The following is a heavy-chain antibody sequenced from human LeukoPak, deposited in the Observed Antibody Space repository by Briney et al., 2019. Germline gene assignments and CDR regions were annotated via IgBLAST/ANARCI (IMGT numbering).Heavy chain of an antibody. D-gene: IGHD3-22*01. Sequence: GSSVKVSCKASGGTFSSYAISWVRQAPGQGLEWMGGIIPILGIANYAQKFQGRVTITADKSTSTAYMELSSLRSEDTAVYYCARDRYYYDSSGYYLYWYFDLWGRGTLVTVSS. CDR2: IIPILGIA. CDR1: GGTFSSYA. V-gene: IGHV1-69*04. J-gene: IGHJ2*01. CDR3: ARDRYYYDSSGYYLYWYFDL.